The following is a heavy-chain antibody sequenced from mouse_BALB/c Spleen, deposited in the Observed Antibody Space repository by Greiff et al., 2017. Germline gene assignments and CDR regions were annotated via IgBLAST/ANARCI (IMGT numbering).Heavy chain of an antibody. CDR1: GFNIKDTY. J-gene: IGHJ4*01. Sequence: VQLQQSGAELVKPGASVKLSCTASGFNIKDTYMHWVKQRPEQGLEWIGRIDPANGNTKYDPKFQGKATITADTSSNTAYLQLSSLTSEDTAVYYCARGYYYGYYAMDYWGQGTSVTVSS. CDR3: ARGYYYGYYAMDY. V-gene: IGHV14-3*02. D-gene: IGHD1-1*01. CDR2: IDPANGNT.